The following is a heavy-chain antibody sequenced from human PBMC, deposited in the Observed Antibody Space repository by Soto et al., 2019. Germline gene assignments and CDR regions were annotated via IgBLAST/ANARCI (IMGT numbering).Heavy chain of an antibody. CDR3: ARERDWGYYFDY. Sequence: GGSLRLSCAASGFTFSSYAMHWVRQAPGKGLEWVAVISYDGSNKYYADSVKGRFTISRDNSKNTLYLQMNSLRAEDTAVYYCARERDWGYYFDYWGQGTLVTVSS. D-gene: IGHD7-27*01. CDR1: GFTFSSYA. J-gene: IGHJ4*02. CDR2: ISYDGSNK. V-gene: IGHV3-30-3*01.